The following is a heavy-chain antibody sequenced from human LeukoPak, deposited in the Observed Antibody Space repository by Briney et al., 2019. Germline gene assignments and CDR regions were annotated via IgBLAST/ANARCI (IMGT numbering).Heavy chain of an antibody. D-gene: IGHD3-22*01. CDR1: GFTFDDYG. V-gene: IGHV3-20*04. CDR3: ARDGPPHYYDSSGYYDPLYYFDY. J-gene: IGHJ4*02. Sequence: GGSLRLSCAASGFTFDDYGMSWVRQAPGKGLEWVSGINWNGGSTGYADSVKGRFTISRDNAKNSLYLQMNSLRAEDTAVYYCARDGPPHYYDSSGYYDPLYYFDYWGQGTLVTVSS. CDR2: INWNGGST.